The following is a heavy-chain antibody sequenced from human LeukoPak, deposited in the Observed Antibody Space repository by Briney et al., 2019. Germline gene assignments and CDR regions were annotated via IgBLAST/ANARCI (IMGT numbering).Heavy chain of an antibody. CDR3: ARGHCSSTSCYESDAFDI. CDR2: INPSGGST. D-gene: IGHD2-2*01. CDR1: GYTFTSYY. V-gene: IGHV1-46*01. J-gene: IGHJ3*02. Sequence: ASVKVSCKASGYTFTSYYMHWVRQAPGQGLEWMGIINPSGGSTSYAQKFQGRVTMTRDTSTSTVYTELSSLRSEDTAVYYCARGHCSSTSCYESDAFDIWGQGTMVTVSS.